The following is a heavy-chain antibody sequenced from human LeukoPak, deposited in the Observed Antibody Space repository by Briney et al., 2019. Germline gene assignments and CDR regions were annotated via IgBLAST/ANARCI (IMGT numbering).Heavy chain of an antibody. CDR3: ARHGDQSYYDFWSGSEYYYYGMDV. D-gene: IGHD3-3*01. Sequence: PSETLSLTCTVSGGSISSYYWSWIRQPPGKGLEWIGYIYYSGSTNYNPSLKSRVIISVDTSKNQFSLKLSSVTAADTAVYYCARHGDQSYYDFWSGSEYYYYGMDVWGQGTTVTVSS. J-gene: IGHJ6*02. CDR2: IYYSGST. V-gene: IGHV4-59*08. CDR1: GGSISSYY.